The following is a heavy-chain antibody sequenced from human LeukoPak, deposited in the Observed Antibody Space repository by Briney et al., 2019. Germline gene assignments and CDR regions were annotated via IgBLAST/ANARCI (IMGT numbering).Heavy chain of an antibody. J-gene: IGHJ4*02. Sequence: GGSLRLSCAASGFTFSDYYMSWIRQAPGKGLEWVSYISSSGSTIYYADSVKGRFTISRDNAKNSLYLQMNSLRAEDTAVYYCASFSRYSYGLFDYWAREPWSPSPQ. V-gene: IGHV3-11*01. CDR1: GFTFSDYY. CDR2: ISSSGSTI. CDR3: ASFSRYSYGLFDY. D-gene: IGHD5-18*01.